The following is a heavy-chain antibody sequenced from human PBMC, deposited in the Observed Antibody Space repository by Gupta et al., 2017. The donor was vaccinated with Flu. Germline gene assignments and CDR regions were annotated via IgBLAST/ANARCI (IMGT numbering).Heavy chain of an antibody. CDR2: INPDGSST. J-gene: IGHJ4*02. V-gene: IGHV3-74*03. Sequence: AAVGFTFSSSCLQWVRQAPGKGLVWVSRINPDGSSTTYAESVKGRFTISRDNAKNTLYLQMNSLGDDDTAVYYCATVTSGCWGQGTLVTVSS. CDR1: GFTFSSSC. D-gene: IGHD4-17*01. CDR3: ATVTSGC.